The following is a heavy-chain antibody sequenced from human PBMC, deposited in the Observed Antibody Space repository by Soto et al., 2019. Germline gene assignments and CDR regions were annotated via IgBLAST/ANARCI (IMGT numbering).Heavy chain of an antibody. Sequence: QVQLQESGPGLVKSSQTLSLTCTVSGGSISSDGNYWSWIRQHPGKGLEWIGYIYYSGSTNYNPSLMSRVTISVDTSKKQFSLKLNSVTAADTAVYYWARARMVRGIIYYDGMDVWGQGTTVTVSS. J-gene: IGHJ6*02. CDR3: ARARMVRGIIYYDGMDV. D-gene: IGHD3-10*01. CDR2: IYYSGST. V-gene: IGHV4-31*03. CDR1: GGSISSDGNY.